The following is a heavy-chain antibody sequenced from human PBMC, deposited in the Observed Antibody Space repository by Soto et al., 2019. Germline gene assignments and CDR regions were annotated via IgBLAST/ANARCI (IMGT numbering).Heavy chain of an antibody. V-gene: IGHV3-23*01. CDR1: GFTFSDYG. CDR2: IISSGGST. J-gene: IGHJ4*02. CDR3: VLEVRARSFDH. Sequence: TGGSLRLSCAVSGFTFSDYGMRWVRQGPGKGLEWVSTIISSGGSTYYADSVKGRFTISRDNSKNTLYLQMNSLRAEDTAIYYCVLEVRARSFDHWGQGTLVTVSS.